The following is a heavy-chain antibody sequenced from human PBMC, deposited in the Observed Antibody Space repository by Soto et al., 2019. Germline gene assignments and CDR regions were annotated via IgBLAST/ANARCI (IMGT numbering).Heavy chain of an antibody. J-gene: IGHJ4*02. CDR2: ISAYNGNT. CDR3: ARDQAVVAARYFDY. Sequence: ASVKVSCKASGYTFTSYGISWVRPAPGQGLEWMGWISAYNGNTNYAQKLQGRVTMTTDTSTSTAYMELRSLRSDDTAVYYCARDQAVVAARYFDYWGQGTLVTVSS. V-gene: IGHV1-18*01. D-gene: IGHD2-15*01. CDR1: GYTFTSYG.